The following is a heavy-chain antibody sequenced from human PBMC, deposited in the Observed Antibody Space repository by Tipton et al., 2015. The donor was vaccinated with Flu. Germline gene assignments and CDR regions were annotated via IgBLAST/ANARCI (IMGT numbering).Heavy chain of an antibody. CDR2: IYYSGST. V-gene: IGHV4-59*01. CDR1: GGSISSYY. D-gene: IGHD6-13*01. Sequence: TLSLTCTVSGGSISSYYWSWIRQPPGKGLEWIGYIYYSGSTNYIPSLKSRVTISVDTSKNQFSLKLSSVTAADTAVYYCARVSSSSSWSQDWYFDLWGRGTLVTVSS. J-gene: IGHJ2*01. CDR3: ARVSSSSSWSQDWYFDL.